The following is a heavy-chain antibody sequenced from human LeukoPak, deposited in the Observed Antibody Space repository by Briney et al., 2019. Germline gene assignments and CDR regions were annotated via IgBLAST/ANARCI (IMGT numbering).Heavy chain of an antibody. CDR2: MSHDGTIK. Sequence: GGSLRLSCAASGFVFSDYGMHWVRQAPGKGLEWVAVMSHDGTIKYYVDSVKGRFTISRDNSKNTLSLQMNSLRAEDTAVYYCAKDLMYSGSLIDSWGQGTLVTVSS. J-gene: IGHJ4*02. D-gene: IGHD1-26*01. CDR3: AKDLMYSGSLIDS. CDR1: GFVFSDYG. V-gene: IGHV3-30*18.